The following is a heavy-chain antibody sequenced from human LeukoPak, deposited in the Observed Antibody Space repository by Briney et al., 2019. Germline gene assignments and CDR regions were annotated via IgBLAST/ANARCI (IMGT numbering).Heavy chain of an antibody. CDR2: IYWNDDK. V-gene: IGHV2-5*01. CDR1: GFSLSTSGVG. J-gene: IGHJ4*02. CDR3: AHSASYYDILTGYPKRYFDY. D-gene: IGHD3-9*01. Sequence: SGPTLVKPTQTLTLTCTFSGFSLSTSGVGVGWIRQPPGKALEWLALIYWNDDKRYSPSLKSRLTITKDTSKNQVVLTMTNMDPVDTATYYCAHSASYYDILTGYPKRYFDYWGQGTLVTVSS.